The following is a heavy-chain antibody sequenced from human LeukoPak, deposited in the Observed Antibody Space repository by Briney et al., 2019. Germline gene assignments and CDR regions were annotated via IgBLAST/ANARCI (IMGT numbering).Heavy chain of an antibody. CDR1: GFTFSGFW. CDR3: AREGWGGFDY. J-gene: IGHJ4*02. Sequence: PGGSLRLSCAASGFTFSGFWMSWVRQSPGKGLEWVANIKQDGSKKENVDSVKGRFTISRDNAKNSLYLQMDSLRADDTAMYYCAREGWGGFDYWGQGTLVTVSS. D-gene: IGHD3-16*01. CDR2: IKQDGSKK. V-gene: IGHV3-7*01.